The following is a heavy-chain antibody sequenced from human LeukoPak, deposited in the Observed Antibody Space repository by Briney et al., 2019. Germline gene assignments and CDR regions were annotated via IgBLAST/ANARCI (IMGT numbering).Heavy chain of an antibody. CDR2: IYYNGNT. J-gene: IGHJ6*02. V-gene: IGHV4-59*01. D-gene: IGHD3-10*01. CDR1: DGSINSYY. CDR3: ARGRGNYYGMDV. Sequence: SETLSLTCSVSDGSINSYYWNWIRRPPGKGLEWIGYIYYNGNTNYSPSLKSRVTMSVDTSKNLFSLKVSSVTAADTAVYYCARGRGNYYGMDVWGQGTRVTVSS.